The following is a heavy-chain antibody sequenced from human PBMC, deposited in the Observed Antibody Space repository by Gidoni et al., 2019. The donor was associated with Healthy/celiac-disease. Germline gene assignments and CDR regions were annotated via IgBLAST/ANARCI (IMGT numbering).Heavy chain of an antibody. D-gene: IGHD2-15*01. V-gene: IGHV1-69*04. CDR2: IIPILGIA. Sequence: QVQLVQSGAEVKKPGSSVKVSCKASGGTFSSYAISWVRQAPGQGLEWMGRIIPILGIANYAQKFQGRVTITADKSTSTAYMELSSLRSEDTAVYYCARGREELLLYYYYGMDVWGQGTTVTVSS. CDR3: ARGREELLLYYYYGMDV. CDR1: GGTFSSYA. J-gene: IGHJ6*02.